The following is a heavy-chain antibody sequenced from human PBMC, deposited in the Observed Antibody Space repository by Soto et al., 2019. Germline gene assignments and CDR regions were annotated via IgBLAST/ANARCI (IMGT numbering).Heavy chain of an antibody. D-gene: IGHD3-3*01. V-gene: IGHV4-59*01. Sequence: PSETLSLTCAVSGGSISSYYWSWIRQPPEKELERIEYIYYSGSTNYNPSHKSRVTISVDTSKNQFSLKLSSVTAADTAVYYCARGITYYDFWSGPIWDPYYYYGMDVWGQGTTVTVSS. CDR3: ARGITYYDFWSGPIWDPYYYYGMDV. CDR1: GGSISSYY. J-gene: IGHJ6*02. CDR2: IYYSGST.